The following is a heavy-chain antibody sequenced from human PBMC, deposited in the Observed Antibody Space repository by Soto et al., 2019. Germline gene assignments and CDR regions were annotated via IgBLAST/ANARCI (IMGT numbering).Heavy chain of an antibody. V-gene: IGHV4-34*01. CDR3: ARDYYDSSGRPTIDY. D-gene: IGHD3-22*01. CDR2: INHSGST. Sequence: QVQLQQWGAGLLKPSDTLSLTCAVYGGSFSGYYWRWIRQPPGKGLEWIGDINHSGSTNYNPSLKGRLTISVDTSKNQSSLTLSSVTAADTAVYYCARDYYDSSGRPTIDYWGQGTLVTVSS. CDR1: GGSFSGYY. J-gene: IGHJ4*02.